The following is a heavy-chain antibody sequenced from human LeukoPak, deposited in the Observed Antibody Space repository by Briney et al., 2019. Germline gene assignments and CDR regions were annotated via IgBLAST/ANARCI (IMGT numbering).Heavy chain of an antibody. CDR2: INSDGSST. Sequence: GGSLRLSCAASGFTFSSYWMHWVRQAPGKGLVWVSRINSDGSSTSYADSVKGRFTISRDNSKNTLYLQMNSLRAEDTAVYYCAKDDEDSSGYIYYYGMDVWGQGITVTVSS. CDR3: AKDDEDSSGYIYYYGMDV. V-gene: IGHV3-74*01. D-gene: IGHD3-22*01. CDR1: GFTFSSYW. J-gene: IGHJ6*02.